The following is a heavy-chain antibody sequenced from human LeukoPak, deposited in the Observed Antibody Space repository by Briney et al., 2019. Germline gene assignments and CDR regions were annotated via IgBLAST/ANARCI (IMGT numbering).Heavy chain of an antibody. Sequence: GASVKVSCKASGYTFTGYYMHWVRQAPGQGLEWMGWINPNSGDTNSAQKFQGRVTMTRDTSISTAYMELSSLRSDDTATYYCAKSLGTTHAYWGQGTLVTVSS. J-gene: IGHJ4*02. V-gene: IGHV1-2*02. D-gene: IGHD7-27*01. CDR1: GYTFTGYY. CDR3: AKSLGTTHAY. CDR2: INPNSGDT.